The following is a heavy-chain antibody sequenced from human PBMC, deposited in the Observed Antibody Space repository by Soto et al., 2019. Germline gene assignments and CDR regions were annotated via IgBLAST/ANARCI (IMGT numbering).Heavy chain of an antibody. CDR3: AIAPGIAVAGTQTDFDY. D-gene: IGHD6-19*01. J-gene: IGHJ4*02. CDR2: IWYDGSNK. CDR1: GFTFSSYG. Sequence: GGSLRLSCAASGFTFSSYGMHWVRQAPGKGLEWVAVIWYDGSNKYYADSVKGRFTISRDKSKNTLYLQMNSLRAEDTAVYYCAIAPGIAVAGTQTDFDYWGQGTLVTVSS. V-gene: IGHV3-33*01.